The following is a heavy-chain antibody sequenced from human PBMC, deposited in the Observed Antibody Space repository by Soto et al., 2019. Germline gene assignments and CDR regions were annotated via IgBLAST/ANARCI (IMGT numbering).Heavy chain of an antibody. J-gene: IGHJ4*02. Sequence: QVQLQESGPGLVKPSETLSLTCTVSGGSISSYYWSWIRQPPGKGLEWIGYIYYSGSTNYNPSLTSRVTLSVDTSKNQFSLKLSSVHAADPAVYYWASRYGYSFDYWGQGTLVTVSS. V-gene: IGHV4-59*08. CDR3: ASRYGYSFDY. CDR2: IYYSGST. D-gene: IGHD1-1*01. CDR1: GGSISSYY.